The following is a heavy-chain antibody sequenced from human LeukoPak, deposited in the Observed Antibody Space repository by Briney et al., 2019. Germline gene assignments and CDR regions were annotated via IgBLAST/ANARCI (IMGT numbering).Heavy chain of an antibody. J-gene: IGHJ4*02. CDR3: ARVSKPYGSGSYYNRGFDY. CDR2: INPNSGGT. V-gene: IGHV1-2*02. Sequence: ASVKVSCKASRYIFSSYAMNWVRQAPGQGLEWMGWINPNSGGTNYAQKFQGRVTMTRDTSISTAYMELSRLRSDDTAVYYCARVSKPYGSGSYYNRGFDYWGQGTLVTVSS. D-gene: IGHD3-10*01. CDR1: RYIFSSYA.